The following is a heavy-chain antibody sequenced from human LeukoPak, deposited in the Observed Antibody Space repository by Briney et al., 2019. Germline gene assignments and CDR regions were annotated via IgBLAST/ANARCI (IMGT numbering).Heavy chain of an antibody. CDR2: IIPIFGTA. D-gene: IGHD3-22*01. V-gene: IGHV1-69*05. CDR1: GGTFSSYA. Sequence: ASVKVSCKASGGTFSSYAISRVRQAPGQGLEWMGGIIPIFGTANYAQKFQGRVTITTDESTSTAYMELSSLRSEDTAVYYCARGPNYYDSSGYSGYYYYYMDVWGKGTTVTVSS. CDR3: ARGPNYYDSSGYSGYYYYYMDV. J-gene: IGHJ6*03.